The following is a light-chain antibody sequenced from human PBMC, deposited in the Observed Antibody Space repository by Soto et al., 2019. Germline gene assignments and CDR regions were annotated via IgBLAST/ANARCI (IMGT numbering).Light chain of an antibody. Sequence: DIQMTQSPSTLSASVGERVTITCRASESISTWLAWYQQKPGKAPKVLIYKAFTLQSGVPSRFSGSGSGTQFTLTINSLQPDDFAIYYCQQYNSYPLTFGGGTKVDIK. V-gene: IGKV1-5*03. CDR2: KAF. CDR1: ESISTW. CDR3: QQYNSYPLT. J-gene: IGKJ4*01.